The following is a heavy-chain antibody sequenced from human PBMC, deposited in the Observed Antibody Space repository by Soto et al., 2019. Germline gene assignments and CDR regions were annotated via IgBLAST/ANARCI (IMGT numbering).Heavy chain of an antibody. Sequence: GGSLRLSCAASGFTFSSYAMHWVRQAPGKGLEYVSAISSNGGSTYYANSVKGRFTISRDNSKNTLYLQMGSLRAEDMAVYYCARGNLDIVLVPAAISGKNWFDPWGQGTLVTVSS. CDR1: GFTFSSYA. D-gene: IGHD2-2*03. J-gene: IGHJ5*02. CDR3: ARGNLDIVLVPAAISGKNWFDP. V-gene: IGHV3-64*01. CDR2: ISSNGGST.